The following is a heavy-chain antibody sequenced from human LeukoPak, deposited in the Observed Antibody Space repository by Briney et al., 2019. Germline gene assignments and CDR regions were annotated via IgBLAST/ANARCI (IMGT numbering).Heavy chain of an antibody. Sequence: GGSLRLSCAASGFTFSTYWMHWVRQVPGKGLMWVSRIISDGSSTSYADSVKGRFTISRDNAKNTLYLQMNSLRAEDTAVYYCARAGRYSSTWEVYWGQGTLVTVSS. J-gene: IGHJ4*02. CDR2: IISDGSST. CDR1: GFTFSTYW. D-gene: IGHD6-13*01. V-gene: IGHV3-74*01. CDR3: ARAGRYSSTWEVY.